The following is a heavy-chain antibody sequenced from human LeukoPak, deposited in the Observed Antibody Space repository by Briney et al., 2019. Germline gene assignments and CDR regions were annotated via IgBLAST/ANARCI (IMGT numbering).Heavy chain of an antibody. CDR3: AKFRGDSSGLEFDY. Sequence: GGSLRLSCAASGFTFSSYAMSWVRQAPGKGLEWVSAISGGGGSTYYADSVKGRFTISRDNSKNTLYLQMNSLRAEDTAVYYCAKFRGDSSGLEFDYWGQGTLVTVSS. CDR1: GFTFSSYA. CDR2: ISGGGGST. V-gene: IGHV3-23*01. J-gene: IGHJ4*02. D-gene: IGHD3-22*01.